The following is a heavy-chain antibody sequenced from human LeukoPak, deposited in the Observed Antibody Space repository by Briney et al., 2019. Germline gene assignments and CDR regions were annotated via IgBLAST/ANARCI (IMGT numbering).Heavy chain of an antibody. V-gene: IGHV4-59*12. CDR1: GGSIGSYY. CDR3: ARAALSKYCSSTSCYFDY. Sequence: SETLSLTCTVSGGSIGSYYWSWIRQPPGKGLEWIGYIYYSGSTNYNPSLKSRVTISVDTSKNQFSLKLSSVTAADTAVYYCARAALSKYCSSTSCYFDYWGQGTLVTVSS. J-gene: IGHJ4*02. D-gene: IGHD2-2*01. CDR2: IYYSGST.